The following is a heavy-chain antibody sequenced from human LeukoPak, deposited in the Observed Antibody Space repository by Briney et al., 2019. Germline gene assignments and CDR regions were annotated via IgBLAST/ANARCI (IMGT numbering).Heavy chain of an antibody. CDR2: VSHSGSA. J-gene: IGHJ6*03. D-gene: IGHD6-13*01. V-gene: IGHV4-38-2*02. Sequence: SETLSLTCTVSGYSISSGYYWGWIRRPPGKGLEWIGSVSHSGSAYNNPSLKSRVTISLDTSKNQVSLKLTSVTAADTAVYYCARDPSSSSWYGRSYYYYMDVWGKGTTVTVSS. CDR3: ARDPSSSSWYGRSYYYYMDV. CDR1: GYSISSGYY.